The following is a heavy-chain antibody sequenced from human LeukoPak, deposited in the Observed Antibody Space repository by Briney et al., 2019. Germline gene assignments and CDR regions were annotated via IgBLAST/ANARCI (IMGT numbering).Heavy chain of an antibody. Sequence: SETLSLTCTVSGGSISSSSYYWGWIRQPPGKGLEWIGSIYYSGSTYYNPSLKSRVTITVDTSKNQFSLKLSSVTAADTAVYYCARQGRLTTFDYWGQGTLVTVSS. D-gene: IGHD4-11*01. CDR3: ARQGRLTTFDY. CDR1: GGSISSSSYY. CDR2: IYYSGST. V-gene: IGHV4-39*01. J-gene: IGHJ4*02.